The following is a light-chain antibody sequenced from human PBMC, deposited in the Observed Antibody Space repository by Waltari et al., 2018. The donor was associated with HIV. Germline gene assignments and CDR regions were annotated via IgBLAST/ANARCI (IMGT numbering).Light chain of an antibody. CDR3: EACDSRLSPWV. J-gene: IGLJ3*02. CDR1: SPNPGAGYV. Sequence: QSVLTQPPSVSGAPGQRVPISCPLSSPNPGAGYVLHCYQQVPGTAPKLLNYGNNKRPSGVPDRVSGSESGTSASRAITGLRAEDEADYYCEACDSRLSPWVFGGGTKLTVL. V-gene: IGLV1-40*01. CDR2: GNN.